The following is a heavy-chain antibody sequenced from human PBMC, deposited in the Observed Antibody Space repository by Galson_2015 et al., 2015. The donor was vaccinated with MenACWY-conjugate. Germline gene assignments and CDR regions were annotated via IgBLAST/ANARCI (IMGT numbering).Heavy chain of an antibody. Sequence: SVKVSCKASGYTFTSYGISRVRQAPGQGLEWMGWISAYNGNTNYAQKFQGRVTMTTDTSTSTAYMELRSLRSDDTAVYYCARDLQGGSFYFDYWGQGTLVTVSS. J-gene: IGHJ4*02. D-gene: IGHD1-26*01. CDR3: ARDLQGGSFYFDY. CDR1: GYTFTSYG. V-gene: IGHV1-18*01. CDR2: ISAYNGNT.